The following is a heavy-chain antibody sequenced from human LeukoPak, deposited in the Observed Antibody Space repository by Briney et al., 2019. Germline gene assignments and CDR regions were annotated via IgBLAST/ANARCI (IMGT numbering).Heavy chain of an antibody. CDR3: AKLVDIVVVSDAFDI. V-gene: IGHV3-30*18. CDR2: ISYDGSNK. J-gene: IGHJ3*02. Sequence: GGSLRLSCAASGFTFSSYGMHWVRQAPGKGLEWVAVISYDGSNKYYADSVKGRFTISRDNSKNTLYLQMNSLRAEDTAVYYCAKLVDIVVVSDAFDIWGHGTMVTVSS. CDR1: GFTFSSYG. D-gene: IGHD2-2*03.